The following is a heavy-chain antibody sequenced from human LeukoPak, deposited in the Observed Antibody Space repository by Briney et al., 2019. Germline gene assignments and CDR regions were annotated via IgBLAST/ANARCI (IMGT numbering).Heavy chain of an antibody. D-gene: IGHD3-10*01. J-gene: IGHJ5*02. CDR2: IYYSGST. CDR1: GGSISSYY. CDR3: ARILEYGSGSYDRFDP. Sequence: SETLSLTCTVSGGSISSYYWSWIRQPPGKGLEWIGYIYYSGSTNYNPSLKSRVTMSVDTSKNQFSLKLSSVTAADTAVYYCARILEYGSGSYDRFDPWGQGTLVTVSS. V-gene: IGHV4-59*01.